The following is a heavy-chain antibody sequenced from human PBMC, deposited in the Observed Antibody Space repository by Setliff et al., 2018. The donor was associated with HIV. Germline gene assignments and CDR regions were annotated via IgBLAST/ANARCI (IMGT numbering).Heavy chain of an antibody. CDR3: ARVWDYDILTGYSFDAFDI. Sequence: ASVKVSCKASGYTFTSYAMNWVRQAPGQGLEWMGWINTNTGNPTYAQGFTGRFVFSLDTSVSTAYLQISSPKAEDTAVYYCARVWDYDILTGYSFDAFDIWGQGTMVTVSS. J-gene: IGHJ3*02. CDR1: GYTFTSYA. CDR2: INTNTGNP. V-gene: IGHV7-4-1*02. D-gene: IGHD3-9*01.